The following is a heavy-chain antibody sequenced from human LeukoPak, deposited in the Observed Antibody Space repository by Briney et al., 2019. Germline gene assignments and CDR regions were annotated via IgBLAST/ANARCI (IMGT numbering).Heavy chain of an antibody. CDR3: GTRYYGSGADY. CDR2: IIPIFGTA. CDR1: GGTFSSYA. Sequence: SXKVSCKASGGTFSSYAISWVRQAPGQGLEWMGRIIPIFGTANYAQKFQGRVTITTDESTSTAYMELSSLRSEDTAVYYCGTRYYGSGADYWGQGTLVTVSS. D-gene: IGHD3-10*01. V-gene: IGHV1-69*05. J-gene: IGHJ4*02.